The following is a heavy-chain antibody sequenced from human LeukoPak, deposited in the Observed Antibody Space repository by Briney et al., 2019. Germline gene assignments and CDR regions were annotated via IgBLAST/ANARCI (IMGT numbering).Heavy chain of an antibody. Sequence: GGSLRLSCAASGFTFSDYYMSWIRQAPGKGLEWVSYISSSGSTMKYADSVKGRFTISRDNAKNSLYLQMNGLRAEDTALYYCARVMRSGSPFDYWGQGTLVTVSS. CDR3: ARVMRSGSPFDY. D-gene: IGHD1-26*01. V-gene: IGHV3-11*01. CDR2: ISSSGSTM. J-gene: IGHJ4*02. CDR1: GFTFSDYY.